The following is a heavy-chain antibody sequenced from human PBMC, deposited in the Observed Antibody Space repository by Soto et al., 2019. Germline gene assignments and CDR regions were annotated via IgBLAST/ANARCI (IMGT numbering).Heavy chain of an antibody. Sequence: PGGSLRLSCAASGFTFSSYAMSWVRQAPGKGLGWVSAISGSGGSTYYADSVKGRFTISRDNSKNTLYLQMNSLRAEDTAVYYCAKDYTYYGSGSAPNFDYWGQGTLVTVSS. V-gene: IGHV3-23*01. CDR3: AKDYTYYGSGSAPNFDY. CDR1: GFTFSSYA. J-gene: IGHJ4*02. CDR2: ISGSGGST. D-gene: IGHD3-10*01.